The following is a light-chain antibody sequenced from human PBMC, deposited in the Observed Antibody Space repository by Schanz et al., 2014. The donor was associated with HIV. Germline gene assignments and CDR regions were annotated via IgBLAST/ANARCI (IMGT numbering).Light chain of an antibody. CDR3: QQDGALPQS. J-gene: IGKJ2*03. CDR2: GTS. Sequence: ENALTQSPATLSVSPGERATLSCRASQSVNSNLAWYQQKPGQAPRLLIYGTSSRATGIPARFSGSGSGTDFTLTISRLEPEDFAVYYCQQDGALPQSFGQGTRLEIK. V-gene: IGKV3-20*01. CDR1: QSVNSN.